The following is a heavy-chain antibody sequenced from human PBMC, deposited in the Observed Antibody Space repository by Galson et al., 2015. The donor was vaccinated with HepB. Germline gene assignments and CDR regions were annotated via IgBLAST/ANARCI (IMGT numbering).Heavy chain of an antibody. CDR2: LSYTGRT. CDR1: DDSFSNYS. CDR3: ARQPLRDAWGYFDY. J-gene: IGHJ4*02. Sequence: LSLTCPVSDDSFSNYSWSWIRQPPGRELEWIGVLSYTGRTNYSPSLQSRVTMSADTSKNQFSLKLRSVTAADTAVYYCARQPLRDAWGYFDYWGQGTRVSVSS. V-gene: IGHV4-59*08. D-gene: IGHD5-24*01.